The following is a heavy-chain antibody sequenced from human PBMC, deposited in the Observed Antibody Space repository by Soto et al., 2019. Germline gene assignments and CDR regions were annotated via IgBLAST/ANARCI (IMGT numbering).Heavy chain of an antibody. V-gene: IGHV1-69*05. CDR3: ASGIQLWLRRINNGYSG. CDR2: IIPMFGTA. Sequence: QVQLVQSGAEVKKPESSVKVSCKAPGGTFSTYAISWVRQAPGQGLEWMGGIIPMFGTANYAQRFQDRVTXTXYEPTNTVYMQLSSLRSEDTAVYFCASGIQLWLRRINNGYSGWGQGTLVTVSS. D-gene: IGHD5-18*01. J-gene: IGHJ4*02. CDR1: GGTFSTYA.